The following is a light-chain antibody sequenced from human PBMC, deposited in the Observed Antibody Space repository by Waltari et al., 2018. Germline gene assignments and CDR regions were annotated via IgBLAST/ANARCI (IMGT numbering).Light chain of an antibody. CDR3: QAWDRDTVV. Sequence: SCEVTQPPSVSVSPGQTASITCSGHKLGDKYTSWYHQKPGQSPLLLIHHDSKRPSGIPERFSGSSSGNTATLTISGTQTFDEGDYYCQAWDRDTVVFGGGTKLTVL. J-gene: IGLJ3*02. V-gene: IGLV3-1*01. CDR1: KLGDKY. CDR2: HDS.